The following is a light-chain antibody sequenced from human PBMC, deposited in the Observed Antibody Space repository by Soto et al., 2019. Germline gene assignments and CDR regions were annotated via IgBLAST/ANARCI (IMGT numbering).Light chain of an antibody. CDR2: DVS. CDR1: QSITTW. V-gene: IGKV1-5*01. Sequence: DIHITHSSFTVSSYCVDRVAITCRASQSITTWLAWYQQRPGKAPKLLIYDVSSLQSGVPSRFSGSGSGTEFTLTISSLQPDDFATYYCQHYKMYSPWTFGQGTKVDIK. J-gene: IGKJ1*01. CDR3: QHYKMYSPWT.